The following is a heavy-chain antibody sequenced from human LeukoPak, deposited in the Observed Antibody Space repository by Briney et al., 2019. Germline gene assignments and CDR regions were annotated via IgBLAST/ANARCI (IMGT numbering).Heavy chain of an antibody. CDR3: AKVRGTYSSGYFFDY. D-gene: IGHD6-19*01. J-gene: IGHJ4*02. CDR2: ISWNSGYI. V-gene: IGHV3-9*01. CDR1: GFTFDNYA. Sequence: GGSLRPSCAASGFTFDNYAMHWVRQAPGKGLEWLSIISWNSGYIGYADSVKGRFTISRDNAKKSLDLQMNSLRAEDTAFYYCAKVRGTYSSGYFFDYWGQGTLVTVSP.